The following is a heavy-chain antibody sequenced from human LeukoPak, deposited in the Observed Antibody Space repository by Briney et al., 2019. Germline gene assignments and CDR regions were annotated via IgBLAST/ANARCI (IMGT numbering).Heavy chain of an antibody. CDR2: INHSGST. J-gene: IGHJ4*02. CDR3: ARSPLTVAGDY. D-gene: IGHD6-19*01. CDR1: GGSFSGYY. V-gene: IGHV4-34*01. Sequence: SETLSLPCAVYGGSFSGYYWSWIRQPPGKGLEWIGEINHSGSTNYNPSLKSRVTISVDTSKNQFSLKLSSVTAADTAVYYCARSPLTVAGDYWGQGTLVTVSS.